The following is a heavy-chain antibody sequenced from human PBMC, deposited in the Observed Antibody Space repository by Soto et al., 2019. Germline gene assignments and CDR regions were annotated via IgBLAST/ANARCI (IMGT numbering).Heavy chain of an antibody. CDR1: GGTFSSYA. CDR3: ARRVFYGSGSYFPFDY. V-gene: IGHV1-69*01. J-gene: IGHJ4*02. CDR2: IIPIFGTA. Sequence: QVQLVQSGAEVKKPGSSVKVSCKASGGTFSSYAISWVRQAPGQGLEWMGGIIPIFGTANYAQKFQGRVTITADECTRTAYKELSSLRSEDTAVYYCARRVFYGSGSYFPFDYWGQGTLVTVSS. D-gene: IGHD3-10*01.